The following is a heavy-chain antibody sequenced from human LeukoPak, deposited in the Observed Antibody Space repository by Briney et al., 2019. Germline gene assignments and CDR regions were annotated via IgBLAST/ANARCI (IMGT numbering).Heavy chain of an antibody. D-gene: IGHD2-8*01. CDR1: GFTFSDPY. V-gene: IGHV3-72*01. CDR3: ARDTNASPDDC. J-gene: IGHJ4*02. Sequence: GGSLRLSCVAPGFTFSDPYMNWVGQAPGKGLEWVGRIRNRGQSYTAEYAASVQSRFTISRHDSKHSLYLQMNSLKTDDTAIYYCARDTNASPDDCWGRGTLVTVSS. CDR2: IRNRGQSYTA.